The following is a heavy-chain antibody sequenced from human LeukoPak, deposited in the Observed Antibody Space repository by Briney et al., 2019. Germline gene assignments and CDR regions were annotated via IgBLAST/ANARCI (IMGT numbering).Heavy chain of an antibody. CDR2: IYYSGST. CDR1: GGSISSGGYY. J-gene: IGHJ5*02. D-gene: IGHD5-18*01. V-gene: IGHV4-31*03. Sequence: PSETLSLTCTVSGGSISSGGYYWSWIRQHPGKGLEWIGYIYYSGSTYYNPSLKSRVTISVDTSKNQFSLKLSSVTAADTAVYYCARVPHSYGSNWFDPWGQGTLVTVSS. CDR3: ARVPHSYGSNWFDP.